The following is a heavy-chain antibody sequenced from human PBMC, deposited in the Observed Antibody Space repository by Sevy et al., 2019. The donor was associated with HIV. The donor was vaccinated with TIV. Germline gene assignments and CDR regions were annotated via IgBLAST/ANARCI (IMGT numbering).Heavy chain of an antibody. CDR2: IIPIFGTA. J-gene: IGHJ6*03. CDR3: ARAGLVRGVGSMDV. D-gene: IGHD3-10*01. V-gene: IGHV1-69*13. CDR1: GGTFSSYA. Sequence: ASVKVSCKASGGTFSSYAISWVRQAPGQGLEWMGRIIPIFGTANYAQKFQGRVTITADESTSTAYMELSSLRSEDTALYYCARAGLVRGVGSMDVWGKGTTVTVSS.